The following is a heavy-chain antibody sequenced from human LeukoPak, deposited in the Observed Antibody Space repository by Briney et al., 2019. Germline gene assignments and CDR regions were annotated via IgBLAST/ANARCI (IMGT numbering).Heavy chain of an antibody. V-gene: IGHV4-34*01. CDR1: GGSFSGYY. CDR2: INHSGST. CDR3: ARNGGSNGYYYGRRSSYYYYYMDV. Sequence: PSETLSLTCAVYGGSFSGYYWIWIRQPPGKGLEWIGEINHSGSTNYNPSLKSRVTISVDTSKNQFSLKLSSVTAADTAVYYCARNGGSNGYYYGRRSSYYYYYMDVWGKGTTVTVSS. D-gene: IGHD3-22*01. J-gene: IGHJ6*03.